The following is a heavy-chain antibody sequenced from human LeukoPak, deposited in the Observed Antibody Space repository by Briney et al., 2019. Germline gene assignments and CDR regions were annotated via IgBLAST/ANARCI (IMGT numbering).Heavy chain of an antibody. CDR2: IIPIFGTA. CDR1: GGTFSSYA. V-gene: IGHV1-69*05. CDR3: ARGLGYDFWSGPHMDV. D-gene: IGHD3-3*01. Sequence: SVTVSCKASGGTFSSYAISWVRQAPGQGLEWMGGIIPIFGTANYAQKFQGRVTITTDESTSTAYMELSSLRSEDTAVYYCARGLGYDFWSGPHMDVWGKGTTVTVSS. J-gene: IGHJ6*03.